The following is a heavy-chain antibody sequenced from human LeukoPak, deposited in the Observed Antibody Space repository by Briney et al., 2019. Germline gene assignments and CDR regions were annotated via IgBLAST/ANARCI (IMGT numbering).Heavy chain of an antibody. J-gene: IGHJ3*02. Sequence: GASVKVSCKASGYNFNGYYMHWVRQAPGQGLEWMGWINPNSGGTNYAQKFQGRVTMTRDTSISTAYMELSRLRSDDTAVYYCARVTGNYYDSSGFGAFDIWGQGTMVTVSS. CDR1: GYNFNGYY. CDR3: ARVTGNYYDSSGFGAFDI. D-gene: IGHD3-22*01. CDR2: INPNSGGT. V-gene: IGHV1-2*02.